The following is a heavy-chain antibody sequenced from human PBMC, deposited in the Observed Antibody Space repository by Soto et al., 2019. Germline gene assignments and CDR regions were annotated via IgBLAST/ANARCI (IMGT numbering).Heavy chain of an antibody. D-gene: IGHD4-17*01. Sequence: QVQLQESGPGLVKPSQTLSLTCTVSGGSISSGDYYWSWIRQPPGKGLEWIGYIYYSGSTYYNPSLKSRVTISVDTSKNQFSLKLSSVTAADTAVYYCARTGSGDYAPGPFDYWGQGTLVTVSS. CDR3: ARTGSGDYAPGPFDY. CDR1: GGSISSGDYY. J-gene: IGHJ4*02. CDR2: IYYSGST. V-gene: IGHV4-30-4*01.